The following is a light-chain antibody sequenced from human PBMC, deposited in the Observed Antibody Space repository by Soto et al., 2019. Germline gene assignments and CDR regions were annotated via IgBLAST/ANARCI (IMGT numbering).Light chain of an antibody. J-gene: IGKJ2*01. CDR2: GAS. V-gene: IGKV3-15*01. Sequence: EIVMTQSPATLSVSPGERATLSCRASQSVSSNLAWYQQKPGQAPRLLIYGASTRATGIPARFSGSGSGTECTLTISSLPSEDFAVYYCQQYNNWPPYTFGQGNKLQIK. CDR3: QQYNNWPPYT. CDR1: QSVSSN.